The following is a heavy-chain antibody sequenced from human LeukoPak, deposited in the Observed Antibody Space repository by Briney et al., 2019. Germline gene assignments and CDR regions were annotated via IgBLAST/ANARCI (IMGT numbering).Heavy chain of an antibody. V-gene: IGHV4-4*09. Sequence: SETLSLTCTVSGGSISSYYWSWIRQPPGKGLEWIGYIYTSGSTNYNPSLKSRVTISVDTSKNQFSLKLSSVTAADTAVYYWAGAYYDILTGYSAWGQGTLVTVSS. J-gene: IGHJ5*02. D-gene: IGHD3-9*01. CDR2: IYTSGST. CDR3: AGAYYDILTGYSA. CDR1: GGSISSYY.